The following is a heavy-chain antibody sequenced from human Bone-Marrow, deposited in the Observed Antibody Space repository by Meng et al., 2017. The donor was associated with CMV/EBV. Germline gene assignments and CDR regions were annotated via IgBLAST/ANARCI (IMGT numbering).Heavy chain of an antibody. V-gene: IGHV4-39*07. CDR3: ARGGLVGATYDAFDI. D-gene: IGHD1-26*01. CDR1: DGSISSSSYY. J-gene: IGHJ3*02. Sequence: SETLSLTCTVSDGSISSSSYYWGWIRQPPGKGLEWIGSIYYSGSIYYSPSLQSRVTISVDTSKNQFSLKLSSVTAADTAVYYCARGGLVGATYDAFDIWGQGTMVTVSS. CDR2: IYYSGSI.